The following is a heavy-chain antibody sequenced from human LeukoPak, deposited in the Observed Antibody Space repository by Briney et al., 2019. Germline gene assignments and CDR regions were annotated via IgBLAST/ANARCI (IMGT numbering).Heavy chain of an antibody. CDR1: GGSISSGSYY. J-gene: IGHJ4*02. Sequence: PSETLSLTCTVSGGSISSGSYYWSWIRQPAGKGLEWIGRIYTSGSTNYIPSLKSRVTMSVDTSKNQFSLKLSSVTAADTAVYYCARGNGWGFDYWGQGTLVTVSS. V-gene: IGHV4-61*02. CDR2: IYTSGST. CDR3: ARGNGWGFDY. D-gene: IGHD6-19*01.